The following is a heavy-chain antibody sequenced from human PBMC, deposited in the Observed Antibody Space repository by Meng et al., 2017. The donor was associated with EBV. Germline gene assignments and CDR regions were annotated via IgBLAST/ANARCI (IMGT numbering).Heavy chain of an antibody. J-gene: IGHJ4*02. CDR1: GGPFRYYA. V-gene: IGHV1-69*01. D-gene: IGHD3-10*01. Sequence: GQSVAEVTHPGSSVNVSFKTSGGPFRYYAISWVRQAPGKGVEGLGGFLPRLGAPNYAQKFHGRVKITADESTSTHYMDLSSLRSEDTAIYYCASESGRGYTPDYWGQGTLVTVSS. CDR2: FLPRLGAP. CDR3: ASESGRGYTPDY.